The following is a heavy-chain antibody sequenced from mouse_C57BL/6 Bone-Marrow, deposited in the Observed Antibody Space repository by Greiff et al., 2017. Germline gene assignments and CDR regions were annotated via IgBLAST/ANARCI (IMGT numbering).Heavy chain of an antibody. V-gene: IGHV1-55*01. CDR3: AREGIYYDYHWYFDV. J-gene: IGHJ1*03. CDR2: ISPGSGST. D-gene: IGHD2-4*01. CDR1: GYTFTSYW. Sequence: QVQLQQPGAELVKPGASVKMSCKASGYTFTSYWITWVKQRPGQGLEWIGDISPGSGSTNYNEKFKSKATLTVDTSSSTAYMQLSSLTSEDSAVYYCAREGIYYDYHWYFDVWGTGTTGTVTS.